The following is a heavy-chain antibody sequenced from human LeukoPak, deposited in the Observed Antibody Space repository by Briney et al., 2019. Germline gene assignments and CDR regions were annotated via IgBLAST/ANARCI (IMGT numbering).Heavy chain of an antibody. CDR2: IDWDDDK. Sequence: SGPTPVNPTQTLTLTCTFSGFSLSTSGMRVSWIRQPPGKALEWLARIDWDDDKFYSTSLKTRLTISKDTSKNQVVLTMTNMDPVDTATYYCALKGYCRGGSCAQYYFDYWGQGTLVTVSS. J-gene: IGHJ4*02. CDR1: GFSLSTSGMR. D-gene: IGHD2-15*01. CDR3: ALKGYCRGGSCAQYYFDY. V-gene: IGHV2-70*04.